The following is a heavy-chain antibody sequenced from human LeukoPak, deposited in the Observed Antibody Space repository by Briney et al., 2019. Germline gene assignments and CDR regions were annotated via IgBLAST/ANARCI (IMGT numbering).Heavy chain of an antibody. J-gene: IGHJ3*02. Sequence: PGGSLRLSCAASGFTFDDYAMHWVRQAPGKGLEWVSLISWDGGSTYYADSVKGRFTISRDNSKNSLYLQMNSLRAEDTGLYYCAKDRYSGSLDAFDIWGQGTMVTVSS. CDR1: GFTFDDYA. CDR3: AKDRYSGSLDAFDI. CDR2: ISWDGGST. D-gene: IGHD1-26*01. V-gene: IGHV3-43D*03.